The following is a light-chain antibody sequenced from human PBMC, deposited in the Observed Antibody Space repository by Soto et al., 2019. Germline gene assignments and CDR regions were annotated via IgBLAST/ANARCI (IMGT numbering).Light chain of an antibody. V-gene: IGKV3-15*01. CDR3: QQYNNWPWT. CDR2: GVS. J-gene: IGKJ1*01. Sequence: TLSPAPLSMSPGERATLSCRASQSVSTTLAWYQHKPGQAPRLLISGVSTRATGIPARFSGSGSGTEFTLTISSLQSEDFAIYYCQQYNNWPWTFGRGTKV. CDR1: QSVSTT.